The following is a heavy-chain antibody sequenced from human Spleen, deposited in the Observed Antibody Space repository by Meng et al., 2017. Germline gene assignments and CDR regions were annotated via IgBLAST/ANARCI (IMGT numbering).Heavy chain of an antibody. CDR1: GGIFSNYV. Sequence: SVKVSCKALGGIFSNYVIGWVRQAPGQGLEWMGGINAVFGTTNYAQKFQGRVTITTDKSTSTVYMELTRLTSEDTAVYFCARKAGNCISTTCYSLDYWGQGTLVT. CDR3: ARKAGNCISTTCYSLDY. D-gene: IGHD2-2*01. CDR2: INAVFGTT. V-gene: IGHV1-69*05. J-gene: IGHJ4*02.